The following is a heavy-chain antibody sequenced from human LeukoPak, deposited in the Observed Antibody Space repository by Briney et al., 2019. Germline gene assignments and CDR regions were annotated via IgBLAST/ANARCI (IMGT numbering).Heavy chain of an antibody. CDR1: GFTFSSYW. CDR2: ISGDGTIK. V-gene: IGHV3-74*03. J-gene: IGHJ4*02. CDR3: SGSQFDY. Sequence: GGSLRLSCAPSGFTFSSYWMLWVRQAPGKGLVWVSRISGDGTIKTYADFVRGRFTVSRDNTKNTLYLQMNSLRFQDTTIFYCSGSQFDYWGEGVLVTVSS.